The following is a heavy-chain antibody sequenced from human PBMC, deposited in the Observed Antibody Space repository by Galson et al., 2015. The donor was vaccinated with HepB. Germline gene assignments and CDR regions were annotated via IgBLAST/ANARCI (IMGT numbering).Heavy chain of an antibody. CDR1: GFTFDDYT. Sequence: SLRLSCAASGFTFDDYTMHWVRQAPGKGLEWVSLIGWDGTSTSYADSVKGRFTMSRDNNKNSLYLQMNSLRTEDTALYYCAKDNEAYCTTTNCYLDYWGQGTLVTVSS. J-gene: IGHJ4*02. V-gene: IGHV3-43*01. CDR3: AKDNEAYCTTTNCYLDY. CDR2: IGWDGTST. D-gene: IGHD2-2*01.